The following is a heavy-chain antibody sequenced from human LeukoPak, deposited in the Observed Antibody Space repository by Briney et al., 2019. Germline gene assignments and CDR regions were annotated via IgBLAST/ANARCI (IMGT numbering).Heavy chain of an antibody. CDR3: ARGRDDTDYSSSWYWFDP. CDR1: GFTFSSYD. CDR2: ISTAGDT. J-gene: IGHJ5*02. D-gene: IGHD6-13*01. Sequence: QPGGSLRLSCAASGFTFSSYDMHWVRHAPGKGLEWGSAISTAGDTYYPGSVKGRFTISRENAKNSLYLQMNSMRAGDTAVYYWARGRDDTDYSSSWYWFDPWGQGTLVTVSS. V-gene: IGHV3-13*01.